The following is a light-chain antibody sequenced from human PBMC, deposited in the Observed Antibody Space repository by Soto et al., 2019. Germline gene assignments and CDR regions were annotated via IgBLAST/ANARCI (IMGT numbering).Light chain of an antibody. CDR3: SSYAGINNLGV. CDR1: SSDVGGYKY. CDR2: EVN. J-gene: IGLJ1*01. Sequence: QSALTQPPSASGSPGQSVTISCTGTSSDVGGYKYVSWYQQHPGKDPKLMIFEVNKRPSGVPDRFSGSKSGNTASLTVSGLQAEDEADYYCSSYAGINNLGVFGTGTKLIVL. V-gene: IGLV2-8*01.